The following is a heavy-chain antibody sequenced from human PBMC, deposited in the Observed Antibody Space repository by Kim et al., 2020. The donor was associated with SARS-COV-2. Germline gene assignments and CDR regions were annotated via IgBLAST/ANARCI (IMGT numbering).Heavy chain of an antibody. J-gene: IGHJ5*02. CDR2: TYYSGVT. Sequence: SETLSLTCNVSGGSMNSGDTCWSWIRQSPGKGLEWIGYTYYSGVTLYNPSLKSRLTISVDTSNNQFSLTLSSVTAADTAVYYCARTHENYDSWYDPWGPGTLVTVSS. D-gene: IGHD3-9*01. CDR1: GGSMNSGDTC. CDR3: ARTHENYDSWYDP. V-gene: IGHV4-30-4*01.